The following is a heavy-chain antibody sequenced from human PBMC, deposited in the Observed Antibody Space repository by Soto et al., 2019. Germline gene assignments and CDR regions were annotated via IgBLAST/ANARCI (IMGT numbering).Heavy chain of an antibody. CDR3: TRDQRYSSAV. Sequence: EVQLVESGGGLVQPGGSLRLSCAASGFDFSNSWMHWVRQPPGKGLLWVAHVNSDGSITTYADSVRGRFTISRDNGKNTVYLQMNSLRDEDTAVYYCTRDQRYSSAVWGQGTLVTVSS. D-gene: IGHD5-18*01. CDR1: GFDFSNSW. J-gene: IGHJ4*02. CDR2: VNSDGSIT. V-gene: IGHV3-74*01.